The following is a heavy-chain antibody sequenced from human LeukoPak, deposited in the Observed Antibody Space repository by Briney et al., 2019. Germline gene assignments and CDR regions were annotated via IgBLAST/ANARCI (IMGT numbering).Heavy chain of an antibody. CDR1: VYTLTVYY. Sequence: ASVKVSFTAAVYTLTVYYMHWVRQAPGQGLEWMGWINPNSGGTSYAQKFQGRVTMTRDTSISTAYMELSRLRSDDTAVYYCARGRCSSRSCYLFDYWGQGTLVTVSS. D-gene: IGHD2-2*01. J-gene: IGHJ4*02. CDR2: INPNSGGT. V-gene: IGHV1-2*02. CDR3: ARGRCSSRSCYLFDY.